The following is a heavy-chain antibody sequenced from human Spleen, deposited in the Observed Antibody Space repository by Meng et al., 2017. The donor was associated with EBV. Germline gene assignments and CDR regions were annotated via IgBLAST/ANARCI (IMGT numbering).Heavy chain of an antibody. CDR3: AGSWPSRY. CDR2: IYSGGST. D-gene: IGHD5-24*01. J-gene: IGHJ4*02. Sequence: EVRVWGSGEGLFHPGGSLGISCAALGITVSSNFMSWVRQAPGKGLEWVSVIYSGGSTEYADSVKGRFTVSRDNSKNTLYLQMNSLRAEDTAVYYCAGSWPSRYWGQGTLVTVSS. V-gene: IGHV3-53*01. CDR1: GITVSSNF.